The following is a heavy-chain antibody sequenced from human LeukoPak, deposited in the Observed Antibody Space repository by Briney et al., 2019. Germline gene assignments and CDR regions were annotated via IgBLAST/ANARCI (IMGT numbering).Heavy chain of an antibody. Sequence: SETLSLTCTVSGGSVSSCYWSWIRQPPGKGLEWMGHVYYSGTSNYNPSLKSRITLSLDMSKNQFSLKLSSVTAADTAVYYCARGLGEVFDHWGQGTLVTASS. J-gene: IGHJ4*02. D-gene: IGHD3-16*01. CDR2: VYYSGTS. CDR3: ARGLGEVFDH. V-gene: IGHV4-59*02. CDR1: GGSVSSCY.